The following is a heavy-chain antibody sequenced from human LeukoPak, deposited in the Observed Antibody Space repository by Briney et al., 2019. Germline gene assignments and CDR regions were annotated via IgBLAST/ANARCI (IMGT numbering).Heavy chain of an antibody. CDR3: ARNLNSGSYYHFDY. V-gene: IGHV3-23*01. CDR2: ISGSGGNT. D-gene: IGHD1-26*01. CDR1: GFTFSSYA. J-gene: IGHJ4*02. Sequence: GGSLRLSCAASGFTFSSYAMTRVRQAPGKGLEWVSAISGSGGNTYYADSVRGRFSISRDSSKNTVYLQMNSLRAEDTAVYYCARNLNSGSYYHFDYWGQGTLVTVSS.